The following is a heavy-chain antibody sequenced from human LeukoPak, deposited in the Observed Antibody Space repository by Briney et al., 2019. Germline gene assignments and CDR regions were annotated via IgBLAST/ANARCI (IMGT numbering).Heavy chain of an antibody. V-gene: IGHV1-2*02. CDR1: GYTFSDYF. CDR2: INPDSGGT. J-gene: IGHJ4*02. D-gene: IGHD6-19*01. Sequence: ASVKVSCKASGYTFSDYFINWVRQAPGQGLEWMGWINPDSGGTNYAQNFQGRVTMTRDTSISSAYMDLSRLRSDDTVVYYCARGDRSGDFDYWGQGTLVTVSS. CDR3: ARGDRSGDFDY.